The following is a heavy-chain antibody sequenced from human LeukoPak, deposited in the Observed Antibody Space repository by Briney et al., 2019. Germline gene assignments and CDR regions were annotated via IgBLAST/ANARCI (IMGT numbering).Heavy chain of an antibody. CDR3: ARDIEWGDPDY. CDR2: IWYDGSNK. CDR1: GFTFSSYG. V-gene: IGHV3-33*08. D-gene: IGHD1-26*01. J-gene: IGHJ4*02. Sequence: GSLRLSCAASGFTFSSYGMHWVRQAPGKGLEWVAVIWYDGSNKYYADSVKGRFTISRDNSKNSLYLQMNSLRAEDTAVYYCARDIEWGDPDYWGQGTLVTVSS.